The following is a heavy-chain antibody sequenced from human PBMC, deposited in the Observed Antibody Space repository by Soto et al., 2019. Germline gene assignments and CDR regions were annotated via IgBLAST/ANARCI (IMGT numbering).Heavy chain of an antibody. V-gene: IGHV1-18*01. Sequence: ASVKVSCKASGYIFTNYGITWVRQAPGQGLEWMGWISANNGHTNYAQKFQGRVTMTTDTSTSTAYMELRSLRSDDTAVYYCARVPKIYCTNGVCYSPGRDYYYYYMDVWGKGTTVTVSS. CDR2: ISANNGHT. J-gene: IGHJ6*03. CDR3: ARVPKIYCTNGVCYSPGRDYYYYYMDV. CDR1: GYIFTNYG. D-gene: IGHD2-8*01.